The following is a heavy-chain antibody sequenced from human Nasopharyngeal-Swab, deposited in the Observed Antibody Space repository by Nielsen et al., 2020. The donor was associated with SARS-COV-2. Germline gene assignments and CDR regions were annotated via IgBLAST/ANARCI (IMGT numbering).Heavy chain of an antibody. V-gene: IGHV3-30-3*01. J-gene: IGHJ4*02. CDR1: GFTFSSYA. D-gene: IGHD2-15*01. CDR2: ISYDGSNK. CDR3: AKVADIVVVVAAPNFDY. Sequence: GESLKISCAASGFTFSSYAMHWVRQAPGKGLEWVAVISYDGSNKYYADSVKGRFTISRDNSKNTLYLQMNSLRAEDTAVYYCAKVADIVVVVAAPNFDYWGQGTLVTVSS.